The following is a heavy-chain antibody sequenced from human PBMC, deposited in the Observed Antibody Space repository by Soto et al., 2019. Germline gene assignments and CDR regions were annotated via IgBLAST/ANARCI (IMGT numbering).Heavy chain of an antibody. J-gene: IGHJ4*02. Sequence: QVQLQESGPGLVMPSQTLSLMCAVSGGSIDDINSYWTWIRQSPGRSPEWIGYIHNTGNTFYSPSLKRRLAISIDRSKSQFSLKLSAVTAADTAFYYCARSTYGEGYPHFFADWGQGTLVTVSS. D-gene: IGHD3-16*02. V-gene: IGHV4-30-4*01. CDR2: IHNTGNT. CDR1: GGSIDDINSY. CDR3: ARSTYGEGYPHFFAD.